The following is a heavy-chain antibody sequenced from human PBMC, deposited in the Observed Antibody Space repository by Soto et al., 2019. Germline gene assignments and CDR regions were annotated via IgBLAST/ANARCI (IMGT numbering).Heavy chain of an antibody. Sequence: SVKLSCKASGYTLTSYYMHWVRQAPGQGLEWMGIINPSGGSTSYAQKFQGRVTMTRDTSTSTVYMELSSLRSEDTAVYYCAGVYCSGGSCYTHYYYGMDVWGQGTTVTVSS. CDR3: AGVYCSGGSCYTHYYYGMDV. CDR1: GYTLTSYY. CDR2: INPSGGST. D-gene: IGHD2-15*01. J-gene: IGHJ6*02. V-gene: IGHV1-46*01.